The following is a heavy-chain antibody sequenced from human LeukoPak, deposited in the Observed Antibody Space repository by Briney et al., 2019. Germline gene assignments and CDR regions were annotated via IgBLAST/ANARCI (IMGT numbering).Heavy chain of an antibody. Sequence: GGSPRLSCTASGFTFGDYAMSWVRQAPGKGLEWVGFIRSKAYGGTTEYAASVKGRFTISRDDSKSIAYLQMNSLKTEDTAVYYCTRGSSSSWYIFQHWGQGTLVTVSS. CDR1: GFTFGDYA. CDR3: TRGSSSSWYIFQH. CDR2: IRSKAYGGTT. V-gene: IGHV3-49*04. J-gene: IGHJ1*01. D-gene: IGHD6-13*01.